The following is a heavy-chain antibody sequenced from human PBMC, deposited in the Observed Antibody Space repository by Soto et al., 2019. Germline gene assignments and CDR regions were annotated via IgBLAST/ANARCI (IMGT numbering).Heavy chain of an antibody. CDR3: ARQVTPRGYYYYYGMDV. V-gene: IGHV4-39*01. D-gene: IGHD3-10*01. CDR2: IYYSGST. Sequence: LSLTCTASGGSISSSSYYWGWIRQPPGKGLEWIGSIYYSGSTYYNPSLKSRVTISVDTSKNQFSLKLSSVTAADTAVYYCARQVTPRGYYYYYGMDVWGQGTTVTVSS. CDR1: GGSISSSSYY. J-gene: IGHJ6*02.